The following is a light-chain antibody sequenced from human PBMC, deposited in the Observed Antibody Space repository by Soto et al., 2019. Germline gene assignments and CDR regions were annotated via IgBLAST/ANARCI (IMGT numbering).Light chain of an antibody. J-gene: IGKJ5*01. V-gene: IGKV3-15*01. Sequence: EIVMTQSPATLSVSPGERATLSCRASQRVSSDLAWYQQKPGQAPRLLIYGASTRATGIPARFSGSGSGTECTLNISSLQSEDFAVYYCQQYNNWPSLITFGQGTRLEIK. CDR2: GAS. CDR1: QRVSSD. CDR3: QQYNNWPSLIT.